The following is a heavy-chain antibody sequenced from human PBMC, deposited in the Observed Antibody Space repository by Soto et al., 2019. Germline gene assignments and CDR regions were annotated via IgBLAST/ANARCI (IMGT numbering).Heavy chain of an antibody. V-gene: IGHV3-48*03. CDR3: ARGYTGGWSRGGYFDY. Sequence: GGSLRLSCAASGFTFSSYEMNWVRQAPGKGLEWVSHITSSATTRYYIDSVKGRFTISRDNAKNSLYLQINGLRAEDTAIYYCARGYTGGWSRGGYFDYWGQGVMVTVYS. D-gene: IGHD6-19*01. J-gene: IGHJ4*02. CDR1: GFTFSSYE. CDR2: ITSSATTR.